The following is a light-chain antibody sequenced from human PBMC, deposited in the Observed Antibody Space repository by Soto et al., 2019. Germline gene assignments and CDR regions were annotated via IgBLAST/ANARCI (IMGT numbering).Light chain of an antibody. J-gene: IGKJ4*01. CDR2: GAS. CDR3: QQYNTWPLT. Sequence: EIVMTQSPATLSVSPGERATLSCRASQSVSSNLAWYQQKPGQAPRLLIYGASTRATGIPARFSGSGSGTEFTLTISSLQSEVFAFYYCQQYNTWPLTFGGGTKVEIK. V-gene: IGKV3-15*01. CDR1: QSVSSN.